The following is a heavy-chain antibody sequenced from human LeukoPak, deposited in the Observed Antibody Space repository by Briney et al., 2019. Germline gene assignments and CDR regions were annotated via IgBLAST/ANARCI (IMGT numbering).Heavy chain of an antibody. J-gene: IGHJ4*02. V-gene: IGHV4-39*07. Sequence: KASETLSLTCTVTGDSISSSSYYWGWIRQPPGRGLEWIATVFYSGSTYYNPSLKSRVIISVDTSKNQFSLKLNSVTAADTAVYYCARRGSGYPNPFDSWGQGILVTVSS. D-gene: IGHD3-22*01. CDR2: VFYSGST. CDR3: ARRGSGYPNPFDS. CDR1: GDSISSSSYY.